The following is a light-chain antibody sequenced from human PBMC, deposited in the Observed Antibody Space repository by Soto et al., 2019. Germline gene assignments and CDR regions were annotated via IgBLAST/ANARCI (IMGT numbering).Light chain of an antibody. Sequence: IVMTQSPLSLSVTPGEPASISCRSSQSLLHSNGYNYLDWYLQKPGQSPQVLIYLGSNRASGVPDRFSGSGSGTNFTLKISRVEAEDVGVYYCMQALQTPWTFGQGTKVEIK. CDR3: MQALQTPWT. CDR1: QSLLHSNGYNY. CDR2: LGS. V-gene: IGKV2-28*01. J-gene: IGKJ1*01.